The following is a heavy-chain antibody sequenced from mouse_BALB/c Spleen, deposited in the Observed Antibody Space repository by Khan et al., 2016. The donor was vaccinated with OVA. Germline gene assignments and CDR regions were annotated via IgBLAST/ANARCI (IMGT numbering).Heavy chain of an antibody. Sequence: EVQLQESGPGLVKPSQSLSLTCTVTGYSITSNYAWSWLRQFPGNKLEWLGYISYSGATNYNPSLKSRISVTRDTSETQFFLQLNSVTTEDTATDYCARQNYYGYALDCWCQGTSVTVSS. CDR1: GYSITSNYA. CDR3: ARQNYYGYALDC. CDR2: ISYSGAT. J-gene: IGHJ4*01. D-gene: IGHD1-1*01. V-gene: IGHV3-2*02.